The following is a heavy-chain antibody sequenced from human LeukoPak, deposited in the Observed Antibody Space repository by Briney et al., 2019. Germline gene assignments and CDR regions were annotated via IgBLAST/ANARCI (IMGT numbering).Heavy chain of an antibody. J-gene: IGHJ4*02. V-gene: IGHV3-23*01. D-gene: IGHD4-17*01. CDR1: GFSFSNYA. CDR2: ISGTGYST. Sequence: GGSLRLSCTASGFSFSNYAMSWVRQAPGKGLEWVSVISGTGYSTYHAEPVKGRFTISRDNSKNTLFLQMNSLRAEDTAVFYCAKYQLGDYDHWPIDYWGQGTLVTVSS. CDR3: AKYQLGDYDHWPIDY.